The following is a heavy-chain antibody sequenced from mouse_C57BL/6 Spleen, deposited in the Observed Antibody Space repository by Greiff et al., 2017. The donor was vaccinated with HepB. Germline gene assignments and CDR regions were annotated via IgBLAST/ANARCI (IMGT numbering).Heavy chain of an antibody. CDR2: ISSGSSTI. V-gene: IGHV5-17*01. J-gene: IGHJ1*03. Sequence: EVQLVESGGGFVKPGGSLKLSCAASGFTFSDYGMHWVRQAPEKGLEWVAYISSGSSTIYYADTVKGRFTISRDNAKNTLFLQMTSLRSEDTAMYYCQRYFDVWGTGTTVTVSS. CDR3: QRYFDV. CDR1: GFTFSDYG.